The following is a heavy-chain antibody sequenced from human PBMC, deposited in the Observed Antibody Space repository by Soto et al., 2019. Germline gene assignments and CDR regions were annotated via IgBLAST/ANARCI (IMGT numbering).Heavy chain of an antibody. V-gene: IGHV3-30-3*01. D-gene: IGHD3-22*01. Sequence: QVQLVESGGGVVQPGRSPRLSCAASGFTFSTYVMHWVRQVPGKGLEWVALISHDESNKQYADSVKGRFTISRDNSKNTLSLQMDSLRAEDTAVYYCAREDESSGYAGTFHRWGQGTLVTVSS. CDR1: GFTFSTYV. CDR3: AREDESSGYAGTFHR. J-gene: IGHJ1*01. CDR2: ISHDESNK.